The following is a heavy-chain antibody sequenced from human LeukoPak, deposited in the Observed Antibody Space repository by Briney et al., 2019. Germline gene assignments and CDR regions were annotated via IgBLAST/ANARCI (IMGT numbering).Heavy chain of an antibody. CDR1: GYSISSGYY. CDR2: IYHSGST. J-gene: IGHJ5*02. Sequence: PSETLSLTCTVSGYSISSGYYWGWIRQPPGKGLEWIGSIYHSGSTYYNPSLKSRVTISVDTSKNQFSLKLSSVTAADTAVYYCARGGRSMVRGVLVYIFDPWGQGTLVTVSS. D-gene: IGHD3-10*01. CDR3: ARGGRSMVRGVLVYIFDP. V-gene: IGHV4-38-2*02.